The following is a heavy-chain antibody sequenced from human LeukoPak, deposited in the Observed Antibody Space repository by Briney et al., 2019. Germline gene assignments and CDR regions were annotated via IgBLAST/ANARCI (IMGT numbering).Heavy chain of an antibody. CDR1: GGSISSSSYY. J-gene: IGHJ4*02. CDR3: ARSPRSYYGSRSWIDY. CDR2: IYYSGST. V-gene: IGHV4-39*01. Sequence: PSETLSLTCTVSGGSISSSSYYWGWIRQPPGKGLEWIGSIYYSGSTYYNPSLKSRVTISVDTSKNQFSLKVSSVTATDTAMYYCARSPRSYYGSRSWIDYWGQGTLVTVSS. D-gene: IGHD3-10*01.